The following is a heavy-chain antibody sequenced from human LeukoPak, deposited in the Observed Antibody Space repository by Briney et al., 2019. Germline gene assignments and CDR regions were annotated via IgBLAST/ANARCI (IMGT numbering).Heavy chain of an antibody. CDR1: GFTFSTYS. CDR3: ARDFGGSGSYYIGLDY. CDR2: MSYDGSNK. Sequence: GRSLRLSCAASGFTFSTYSMHWVRRAPGKGLEWVAVMSYDGSNKYYADSVKGRFTVSRDNSKNTLYLQMNSLRAEDTAVYYCARDFGGSGSYYIGLDYWGQGTLVTVSS. V-gene: IGHV3-30*04. D-gene: IGHD3-10*01. J-gene: IGHJ4*02.